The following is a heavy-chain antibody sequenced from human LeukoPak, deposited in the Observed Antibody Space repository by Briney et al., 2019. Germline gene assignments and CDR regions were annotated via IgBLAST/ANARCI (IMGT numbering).Heavy chain of an antibody. CDR2: ISSSSSFI. CDR3: ARDLSSILDV. CDR1: GFTFSSYS. Sequence: GGSLRLSCAASGFTFSSYSMNWVRQAPGKGLEWVSSISSSSSFIYYADSVKGRFTISRDNAKNSLYLQMNSLRAEDTAVYYCARDLSSILDVWGQGTTVTVSS. J-gene: IGHJ6*02. V-gene: IGHV3-21*01. D-gene: IGHD2-21*01.